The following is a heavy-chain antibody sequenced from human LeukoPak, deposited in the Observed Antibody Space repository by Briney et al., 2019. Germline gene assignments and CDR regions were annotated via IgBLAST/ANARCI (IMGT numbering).Heavy chain of an antibody. CDR2: INSDGSST. CDR3: ARIYGSGSYHFDY. CDR1: GFTFSSYW. J-gene: IGHJ4*02. Sequence: GGSLRLSCAASGFTFSSYWMHWVRQAPGKGLVWVSRINSDGSSTSYADSVKGRFTISRDNAKNTLYLQMNSLRAEDTAVYYCARIYGSGSYHFDYWGQGTLVTVSS. V-gene: IGHV3-74*01. D-gene: IGHD3-10*01.